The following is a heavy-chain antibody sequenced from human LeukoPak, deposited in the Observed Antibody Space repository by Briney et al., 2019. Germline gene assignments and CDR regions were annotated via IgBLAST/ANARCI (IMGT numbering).Heavy chain of an antibody. D-gene: IGHD3-22*01. CDR2: IKRDGSDK. CDR1: GFTFTAYS. Sequence: TGGSLRLSCAASGFTFTAYSMTWVRQAPGKGLEWVANIKRDGSDKYYVDSVKGRFTISRDNAKNSLYLEMTSLRVEDTAVYYCTRDPYDRGGYGAFDLWGLGTTITVSS. CDR3: TRDPYDRGGYGAFDL. J-gene: IGHJ3*01. V-gene: IGHV3-7*01.